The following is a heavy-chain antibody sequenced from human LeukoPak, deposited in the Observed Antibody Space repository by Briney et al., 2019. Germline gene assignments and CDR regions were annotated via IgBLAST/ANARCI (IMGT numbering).Heavy chain of an antibody. Sequence: GGSLRLSCAASGFTFRKDDFQWVRQAPGKGLEWVAAIGVTGDTYYADSVKCRFTISREDAANSLSLQMRSLGAGDTALYYCTKEFCGSRAACAGGSYYDFWGRGALVTVSS. CDR2: IGVTGDT. D-gene: IGHD2-15*01. CDR3: TKEFCGSRAACAGGSYYDF. CDR1: GFTFRKDD. J-gene: IGHJ2*01. V-gene: IGHV3-13*01.